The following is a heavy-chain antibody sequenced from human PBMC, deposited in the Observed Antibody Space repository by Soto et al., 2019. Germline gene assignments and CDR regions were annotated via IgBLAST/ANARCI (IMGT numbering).Heavy chain of an antibody. Sequence: SVKVSCKASAGTFSSYAISWVRQAPGQGLEWMGGIIPIFGTANYAQKFQGRVTITADESTSTAYMELSSLRSEDTAVYYCARRCSGYVGGMDVWGQGTTVTASS. V-gene: IGHV1-69*13. CDR2: IIPIFGTA. D-gene: IGHD5-12*01. J-gene: IGHJ6*02. CDR3: ARRCSGYVGGMDV. CDR1: AGTFSSYA.